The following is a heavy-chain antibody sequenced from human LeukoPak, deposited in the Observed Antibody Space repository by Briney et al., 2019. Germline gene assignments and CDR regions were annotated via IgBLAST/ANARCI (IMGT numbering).Heavy chain of an antibody. V-gene: IGHV4-61*02. J-gene: IGHJ4*02. Sequence: SETLSLTCTVSGGSISSGSYYWSWIRQPAGKGLEWIGRIYTSGSTNYNPSLKSRVTISVDTSKNQFSLKLSSVTAADTAVYYCAAGVTPVRVRLTFDYWGQGTLVTVSS. CDR3: AAGVTPVRVRLTFDY. D-gene: IGHD4-23*01. CDR1: GGSISSGSYY. CDR2: IYTSGST.